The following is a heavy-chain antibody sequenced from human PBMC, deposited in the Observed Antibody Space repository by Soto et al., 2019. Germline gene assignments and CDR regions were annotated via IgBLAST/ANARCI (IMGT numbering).Heavy chain of an antibody. CDR2: IYYSGST. Sequence: SETLSLTCTVSGGSISSYYWSWIRQPPGKGLEWIGYIYYSGSTNYNPSLKSRVTISVDTSKNQFSLKLSSVTAADTAVYYCARDRFLLGYYYGMDVWGQGTTVTVSS. J-gene: IGHJ6*02. CDR1: GGSISSYY. CDR3: ARDRFLLGYYYGMDV. D-gene: IGHD2-21*01. V-gene: IGHV4-59*01.